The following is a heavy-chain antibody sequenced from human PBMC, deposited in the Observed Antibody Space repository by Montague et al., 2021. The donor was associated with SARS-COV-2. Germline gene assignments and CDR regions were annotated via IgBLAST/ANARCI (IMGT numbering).Heavy chain of an antibody. CDR1: GGSFSTYS. CDR3: ARLGDGVVPSPILGVGPYYSYYYMDV. J-gene: IGHJ6*03. D-gene: IGHD3-10*01. Sequence: SETLSLTCAVHGGSFSTYSWNWIRQPPGKGPEWIGEIHHGGSTNYNPSLKSRVTISADTSKNQFSLNLTSVAAADTAVYYCARLGDGVVPSPILGVGPYYSYYYMDVWGKGTTVTVSS. CDR2: IHHGGST. V-gene: IGHV4-34*01.